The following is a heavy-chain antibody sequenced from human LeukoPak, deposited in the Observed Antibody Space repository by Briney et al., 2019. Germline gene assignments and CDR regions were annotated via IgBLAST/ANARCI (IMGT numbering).Heavy chain of an antibody. V-gene: IGHV1-2*02. J-gene: IGHJ5*02. Sequence: GASVKVSCKASGYTFTGYYMHWVRQAPGQGLEWMGWINPNSGGTNYAQKFQGRVTMTRDTSTSTVYMELSSLRSEDTAVYYCARVVGFSGSYNWFDPWGQGTLVTVSS. D-gene: IGHD1-26*01. CDR1: GYTFTGYY. CDR3: ARVVGFSGSYNWFDP. CDR2: INPNSGGT.